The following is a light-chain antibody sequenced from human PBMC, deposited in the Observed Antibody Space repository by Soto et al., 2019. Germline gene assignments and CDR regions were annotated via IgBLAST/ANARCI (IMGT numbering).Light chain of an antibody. V-gene: IGLV2-14*01. CDR1: RSDVGGYNY. CDR2: EVS. J-gene: IGLJ2*01. CDR3: QSYDSSFNGLI. Sequence: QSALTQPASVSGSPGQSITISCTGTRSDVGGYNYVSWYQQHPGKAPKLMIYEVSHRSSGVSDRFSGSKSGNTASLTISGLQAEDEADFYCQSYDSSFNGLIFGVGTKLTVL.